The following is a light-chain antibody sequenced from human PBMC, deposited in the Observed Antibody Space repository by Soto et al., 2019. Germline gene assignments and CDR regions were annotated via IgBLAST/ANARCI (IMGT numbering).Light chain of an antibody. V-gene: IGKV1-27*01. CDR1: QGIRNY. J-gene: IGKJ3*01. Sequence: DIQLTQSPSTLSASVGDRVTITCRASQGIRNYLAWYQQKPGKVPSLLIYSASSWESGIPARFSGSGSGTDFTLTISSLQPEDVATYYCQKYDSAGFTFGPGTKVDVK. CDR3: QKYDSAGFT. CDR2: SAS.